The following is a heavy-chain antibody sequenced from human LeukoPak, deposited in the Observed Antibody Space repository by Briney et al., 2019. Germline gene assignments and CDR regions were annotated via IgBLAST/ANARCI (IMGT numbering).Heavy chain of an antibody. J-gene: IGHJ4*02. D-gene: IGHD6-13*01. V-gene: IGHV3-30-3*01. CDR1: GFTFSSYA. CDR3: ARDPEQLGPDY. Sequence: SGGSLRLSCAASGFTFSSYAMHWVRQAPGKGLEWVAVISYDGSNKYYADSVKGRFTISRDNSKNTLYLQMNSLRAEDTAMYYCARDPEQLGPDYWGQGTLVTVSS. CDR2: ISYDGSNK.